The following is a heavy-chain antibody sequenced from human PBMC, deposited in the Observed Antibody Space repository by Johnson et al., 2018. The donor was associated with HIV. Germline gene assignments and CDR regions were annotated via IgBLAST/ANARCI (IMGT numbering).Heavy chain of an antibody. Sequence: MQLVESGGGLVKPGGSLRLSCAASGFTFTNAWMSWVRQAPGQGLEWVSTLGGSGGTTYYADSVKGRFTVSRDNSKNTLFLQMTSLRAEDTAVYYCARAYNYPIWGQGTMLTVSS. CDR2: LGGSGGTT. CDR3: ARAYNYPI. V-gene: IGHV3-23*04. D-gene: IGHD1-1*01. CDR1: GFTFTNAW. J-gene: IGHJ3*02.